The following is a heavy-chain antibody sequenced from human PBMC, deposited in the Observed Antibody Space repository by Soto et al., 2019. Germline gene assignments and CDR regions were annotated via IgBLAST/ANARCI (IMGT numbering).Heavy chain of an antibody. J-gene: IGHJ6*02. CDR3: ARVVRGGYHRYYYYGMDV. D-gene: IGHD5-12*01. CDR1: GGSVSSGSYY. V-gene: IGHV4-39*01. Sequence: PSETLSLTCTVSGGSVSSGSYYWSWIRQHPGKGLEWIGYIYYSGSTYYNPSLKSRVTISVDTSKNQFSLKLSSVTAADTAVYYCARVVRGGYHRYYYYGMDVWGQGTTVTVSS. CDR2: IYYSGST.